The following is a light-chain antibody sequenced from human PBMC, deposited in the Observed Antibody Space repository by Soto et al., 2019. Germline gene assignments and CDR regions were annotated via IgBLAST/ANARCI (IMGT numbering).Light chain of an antibody. J-gene: IGLJ1*01. V-gene: IGLV2-8*01. CDR3: SSYTGSSYV. CDR2: EVS. Sequence: QSVLTQPPSASGSPGQSVTISCTGTGSDVGDYNYVSWYQQHPGKAPKLMIYEVSKRPSGVPDLFSGSKSGNTASLTVSGLQAEDEANYYCSSYTGSSYVFGTGPKLTVL. CDR1: GSDVGDYNY.